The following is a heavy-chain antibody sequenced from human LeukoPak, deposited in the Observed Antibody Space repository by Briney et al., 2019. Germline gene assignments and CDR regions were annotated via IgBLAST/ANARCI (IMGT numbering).Heavy chain of an antibody. J-gene: IGHJ3*02. CDR3: ARVKYDSSGYYPYAFDI. Sequence: SETLSLTCAVSGGSISSGGYSWSWIRQPPGKGLEWIGYIYHSGSTYYNPSLKSRVTISVDRSKNQFYLKLSSVTAADTAVYSCARVKYDSSGYYPYAFDIWGQGTMVTVSS. CDR2: IYHSGST. CDR1: GGSISSGGYS. D-gene: IGHD3-22*01. V-gene: IGHV4-30-2*01.